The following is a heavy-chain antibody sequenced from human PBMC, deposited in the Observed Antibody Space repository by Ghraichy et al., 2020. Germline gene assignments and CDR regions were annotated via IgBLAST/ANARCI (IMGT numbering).Heavy chain of an antibody. Sequence: GGSLRLSCAASGFTFSGYAMSWVRQAPGKGLEWVSTITWNSASTLYADSVKGRSTISRDNYKNAVYLQVTSLREDDTAVYFCAKTGDSGWFYEYWGRGTLVTVSS. V-gene: IGHV3-23*01. J-gene: IGHJ4*02. CDR2: ITWNSAST. D-gene: IGHD6-19*01. CDR3: AKTGDSGWFYEY. CDR1: GFTFSGYA.